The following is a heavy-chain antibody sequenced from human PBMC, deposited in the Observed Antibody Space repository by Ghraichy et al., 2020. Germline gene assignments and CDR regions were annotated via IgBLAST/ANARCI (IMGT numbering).Heavy chain of an antibody. J-gene: IGHJ6*02. CDR1: GFTFSGYS. V-gene: IGHV3-48*02. CDR3: ARGSKVVRFYYYDGMDV. CDR2: ITSSSRTI. D-gene: IGHD4-23*01. Sequence: GGSLRLSCVGSGFTFSGYSMNWVRQSPGKGLEWVSYITSSSRTIFYADSVKGRFTISRDNAQNSLSLQMNSLRDEDTAEYYCARGSKVVRFYYYDGMDVWGQGTTVTV.